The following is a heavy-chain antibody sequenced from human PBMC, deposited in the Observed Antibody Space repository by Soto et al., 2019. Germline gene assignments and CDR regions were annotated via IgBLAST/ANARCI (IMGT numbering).Heavy chain of an antibody. V-gene: IGHV1-3*01. D-gene: IGHD6-19*01. CDR3: ARERYSSGWRYYYYGMDV. CDR1: GYTFTSYA. Sequence: ASVKVSCKTSGYTFTSYAMHWVRQAPGQRLEWMGWINAGNGNTKYSQKFQGRVTITRDTSASTAYMELSSLRSEDTAVYYCARERYSSGWRYYYYGMDVWGQGTTVTVSS. CDR2: INAGNGNT. J-gene: IGHJ6*02.